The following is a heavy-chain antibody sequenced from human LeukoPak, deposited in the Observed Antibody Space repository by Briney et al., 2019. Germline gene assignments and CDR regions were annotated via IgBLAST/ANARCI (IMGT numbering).Heavy chain of an antibody. CDR3: TTDYYDSSGYVF. CDR1: GFTFSNAW. D-gene: IGHD3-22*01. Sequence: PGGSLRLSCATSGFTFSNAWMNWVRQAPGKGLEWVGRIRSNSDGGTIDYAAPVKGRFTISRDDSKNMLYLQMNSLKTEDTAVYFCTTDYYDSSGYVFWGQGTLVTVSS. V-gene: IGHV3-15*07. CDR2: IRSNSDGGTI. J-gene: IGHJ4*02.